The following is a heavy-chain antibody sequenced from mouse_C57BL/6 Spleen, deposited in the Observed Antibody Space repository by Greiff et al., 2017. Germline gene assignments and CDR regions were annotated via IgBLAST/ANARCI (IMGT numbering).Heavy chain of an antibody. CDR3: ARWKDSSCSLDD. J-gene: IGHJ2*01. V-gene: IGHV14-2*01. Sequence: VQLQQSGAELVKPGASVKLSCTASGFHIKDYYMHWVKQRTEQGLEWIGRIDPEDGETKYAPKFQGKATITDHTSSNTAYLQLSSLTSEATAVYYWARWKDSSCSLDDWGQGTTLTVSS. CDR1: GFHIKDYY. CDR2: IDPEDGET. D-gene: IGHD3-2*02.